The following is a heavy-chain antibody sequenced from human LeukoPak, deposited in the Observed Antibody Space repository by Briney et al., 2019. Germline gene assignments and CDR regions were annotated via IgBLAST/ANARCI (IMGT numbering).Heavy chain of an antibody. J-gene: IGHJ4*02. Sequence: PGGSLRLSCAASGFTFSSYEMNWVRQAPGKGLERDSYISSSGSTIYYADSVKCRFTISRDNAKNSLYLQMNSLRAEDTAVYYCARVNPFYYFDYWGQGTLVTVSS. CDR1: GFTFSSYE. D-gene: IGHD1-14*01. V-gene: IGHV3-48*03. CDR3: ARVNPFYYFDY. CDR2: ISSSGSTI.